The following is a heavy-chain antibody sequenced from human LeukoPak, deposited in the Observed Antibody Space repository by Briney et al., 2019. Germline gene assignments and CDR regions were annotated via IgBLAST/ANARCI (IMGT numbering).Heavy chain of an antibody. CDR3: ARDRRANNWFDP. Sequence: SETLSLTCTVSGGSISSYYWSWIRQPPGKGLEWIGYIYCSGSTNYNPSLKSRVTISVDTSKNQFSLKLSSVTAADTAVYYCARDRRANNWFDPWGQGTLVTVSS. CDR1: GGSISSYY. CDR2: IYCSGST. J-gene: IGHJ5*02. V-gene: IGHV4-59*01.